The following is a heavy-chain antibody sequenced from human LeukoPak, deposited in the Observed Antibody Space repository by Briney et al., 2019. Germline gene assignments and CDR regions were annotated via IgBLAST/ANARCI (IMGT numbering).Heavy chain of an antibody. D-gene: IGHD3-10*01. J-gene: IGHJ6*03. V-gene: IGHV2-5*01. CDR2: NSRYEDK. CDR1: GFSLSRSGVG. CDR3: AHRYGSGRYYMDV. Sequence: SGPTLVKPPPTLTLTCTISGFSLSRSGVGVGWIRQPPGEALEWLTLNSRYEDKRYTPSLKSRITIIYDTSKNQLVLTPSNMDPVDTATYYCAHRYGSGRYYMDVWGKGTTVTVSS.